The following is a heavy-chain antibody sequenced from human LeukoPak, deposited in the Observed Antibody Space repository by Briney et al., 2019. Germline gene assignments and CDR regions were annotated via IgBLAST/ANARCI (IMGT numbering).Heavy chain of an antibody. Sequence: GGSLRLSCAASGFTFSSYWMHWVRQAPGKGLVWVSRINSDGSSTSYADSVKGRFTISRDNAKNTLYLQMNSLRAEDTAVYYCASLGNYYYYGMDVWGQGTTDTVSS. CDR1: GFTFSSYW. CDR2: INSDGSST. D-gene: IGHD7-27*01. CDR3: ASLGNYYYYGMDV. V-gene: IGHV3-74*01. J-gene: IGHJ6*02.